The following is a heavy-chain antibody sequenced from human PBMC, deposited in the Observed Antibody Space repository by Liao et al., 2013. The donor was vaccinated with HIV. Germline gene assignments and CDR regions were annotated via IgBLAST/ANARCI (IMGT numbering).Heavy chain of an antibody. D-gene: IGHD2-2*02. CDR3: ARDPTLICSSTSCYTGWFDP. V-gene: IGHV4-61*02. CDR1: GGSISSGSYY. J-gene: IGHJ5*02. CDR2: IYTSGST. Sequence: QVQLQESGPGLVKPSQTLSLTCTVSGGSISSGSYYWSWIRQPAGKGLEWIGRIYTSGSTNYNPSLKSRVTISVDTSKNQFSLKLSSVTAADTAVYYCARDPTLICSSTSCYTGWFDPWGQGTLVTVSS.